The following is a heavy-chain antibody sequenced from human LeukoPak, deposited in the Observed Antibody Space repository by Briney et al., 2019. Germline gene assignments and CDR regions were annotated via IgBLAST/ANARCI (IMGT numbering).Heavy chain of an antibody. CDR2: IDYSGST. CDR1: GGTFSSGGYY. D-gene: IGHD2-15*01. J-gene: IGHJ5*02. CDR3: ATLGYCSGGSCYSEDWFDP. Sequence: SETLSLTCTVSGGTFSSGGYYWSWIRQHPGKGLEWIGYIDYSGSTYYNPSLKSRVTISIDTSKSQFYLKLSSVTAADTAIYYCATLGYCSGGSCYSEDWFDPWGQGTLVTVSS. V-gene: IGHV4-31*03.